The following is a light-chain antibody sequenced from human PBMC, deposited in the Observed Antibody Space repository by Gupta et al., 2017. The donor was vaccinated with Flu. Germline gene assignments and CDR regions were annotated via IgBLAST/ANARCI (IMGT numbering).Light chain of an antibody. Sequence: TISCSGSSPNIENNYVSWYQQLPGTAPKLLIYENSKRPSGIPDRFSGSKSDTSATLGITGLQTGDEADYYCGTWDSSLSAWVFGGGTKLTVL. CDR2: ENS. CDR1: SPNIENNY. CDR3: GTWDSSLSAWV. J-gene: IGLJ3*02. V-gene: IGLV1-51*01.